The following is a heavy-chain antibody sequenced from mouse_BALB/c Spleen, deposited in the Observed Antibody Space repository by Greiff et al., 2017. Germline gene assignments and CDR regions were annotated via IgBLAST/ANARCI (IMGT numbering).Heavy chain of an antibody. CDR2: IYPSDSYT. CDR1: GYTFTSYW. CDR3: TRKTTAFDY. D-gene: IGHD1-2*01. V-gene: IGHV1-69*02. J-gene: IGHJ2*01. Sequence: QVQLKQPGAELVRPGASVKLSCKASGYTFTSYWTNWVKQRPGQGLEWIGNIYPSDSYTNYNQKFKDKATLTVDKSSSTAYMQLSSPTSEDSAVYYCTRKTTAFDYWGQGTTLTVSS.